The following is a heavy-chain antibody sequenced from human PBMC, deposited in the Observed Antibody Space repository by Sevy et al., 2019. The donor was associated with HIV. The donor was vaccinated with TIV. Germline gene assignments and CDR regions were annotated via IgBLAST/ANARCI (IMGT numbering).Heavy chain of an antibody. J-gene: IGHJ4*02. V-gene: IGHV3-7*01. CDR3: AREIAAAGSY. D-gene: IGHD6-13*01. CDR2: IKQDGSKK. CDR1: GFTFSSYW. Sequence: GGSLRLSCAASGFTFSSYWMTWVRQAPGKGLEWVANIKQDGSKKYYVDSVKGRFTISRDNAKNSVYLQMNSLRAEDMAVYYSAREIAAAGSYWGQGTLVTVSS.